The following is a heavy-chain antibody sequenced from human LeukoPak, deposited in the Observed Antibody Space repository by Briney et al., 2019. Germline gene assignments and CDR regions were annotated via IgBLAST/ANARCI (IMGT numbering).Heavy chain of an antibody. CDR2: IRYDGSNK. Sequence: GGPLRLSCAASGFTFSSYGMHWVRQAPGKGLEWVAFIRYDGSNKYYADSVKGRFTISRDNSKNTLYLQMNSLRAEDTAVYYCAKVYCSSTSCLPIWGQGTLVTVSS. CDR1: GFTFSSYG. J-gene: IGHJ4*02. V-gene: IGHV3-30*02. CDR3: AKVYCSSTSCLPI. D-gene: IGHD2-2*01.